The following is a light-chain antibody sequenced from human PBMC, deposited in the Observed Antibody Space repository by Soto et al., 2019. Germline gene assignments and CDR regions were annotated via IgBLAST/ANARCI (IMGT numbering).Light chain of an antibody. J-gene: IGLJ2*01. Sequence: QSARTQPASVSGSPGQSITISCAGTSSDVGGYDYVSWYQQYPGKPPQLMIHDVSDRPSGVSNRFSGSKSGSTASLSISGLQAEDEADYYCSSYASSGTLLFGGGTKLTVL. CDR1: SSDVGGYDY. V-gene: IGLV2-14*03. CDR2: DVS. CDR3: SSYASSGTLL.